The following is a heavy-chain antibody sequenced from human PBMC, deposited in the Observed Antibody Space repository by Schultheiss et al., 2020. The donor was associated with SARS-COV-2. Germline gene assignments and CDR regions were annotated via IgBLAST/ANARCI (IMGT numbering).Heavy chain of an antibody. CDR3: ARHSVLWFGELSN. D-gene: IGHD3-10*01. Sequence: SETLSLTCTVSGGSISSGGYYWSWIRQPPGKGLEWIGYIYYSGSTNYNPSLKSRVTISVDTSKNQFSLKLSSVTAADTAVYYCARHSVLWFGELSNWGQGTLVTVSS. CDR2: IYYSGST. CDR1: GGSISSGGYY. J-gene: IGHJ4*02. V-gene: IGHV4-61*08.